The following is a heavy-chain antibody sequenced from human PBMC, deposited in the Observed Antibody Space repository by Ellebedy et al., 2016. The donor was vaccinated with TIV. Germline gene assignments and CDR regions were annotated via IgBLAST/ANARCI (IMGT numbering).Heavy chain of an antibody. CDR1: GFTFSSYS. J-gene: IGHJ4*02. D-gene: IGHD4-11*01. V-gene: IGHV3-21*01. CDR2: ISSSSYI. Sequence: GESLKISCAASGFTFSSYSMNWVRQAPGKGLEWVSSISSSSYIYYADSVRGRFTVSRDNAKNSLYLQMNSLTVEDTAVYYCAREPVPTWAFDYWGQGALVTVSS. CDR3: AREPVPTWAFDY.